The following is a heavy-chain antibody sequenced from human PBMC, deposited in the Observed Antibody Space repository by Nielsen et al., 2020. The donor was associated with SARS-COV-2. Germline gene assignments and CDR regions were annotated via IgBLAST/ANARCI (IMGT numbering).Heavy chain of an antibody. Sequence: SVKVSCKASGGTFRDYGIIWVRQAPGQGLEWMGGINPMYGTSHYAQNFQGRVTITADESTSTVYMELRSLRSDDTAVYYCAREGDCSSTSCYGTWVYYYGMDVWGQGTTVTVSS. D-gene: IGHD2-2*01. J-gene: IGHJ6*02. CDR2: INPMYGTS. CDR3: AREGDCSSTSCYGTWVYYYGMDV. CDR1: GGTFRDYG. V-gene: IGHV1-69*13.